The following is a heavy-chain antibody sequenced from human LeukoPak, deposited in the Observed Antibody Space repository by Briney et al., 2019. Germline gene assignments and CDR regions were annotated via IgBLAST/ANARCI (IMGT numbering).Heavy chain of an antibody. J-gene: IGHJ4*02. CDR2: IYYSGST. V-gene: IGHV4-59*12. CDR1: GGSISSYY. D-gene: IGHD6-13*01. Sequence: PSETLSLTCTVSGGSISSYYWSWIRQPPGKGLEWIGYIYYSGSTYYNPSFKSRVTISVDTSKNQFSLKLSSVTAADTAVYYCARDIAHAAAGFDYWGQGTLVTVSS. CDR3: ARDIAHAAAGFDY.